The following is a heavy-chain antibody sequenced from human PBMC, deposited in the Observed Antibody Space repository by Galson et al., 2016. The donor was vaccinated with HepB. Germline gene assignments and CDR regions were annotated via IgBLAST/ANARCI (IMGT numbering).Heavy chain of an antibody. Sequence: SLRLPCAASGITLNPYNQVCVRQAPGKGLEWVSYISTSSSPISYRDSVKGRFTISRDNTKNSLYLQLNSLRAEDTAVYYCARIIKTGTTSHFDYWGQGTLVTVSS. D-gene: IGHD1-7*01. CDR3: ARIIKTGTTSHFDY. J-gene: IGHJ4*02. CDR2: ISTSSSPI. CDR1: GITLNPYN. V-gene: IGHV3-21*01.